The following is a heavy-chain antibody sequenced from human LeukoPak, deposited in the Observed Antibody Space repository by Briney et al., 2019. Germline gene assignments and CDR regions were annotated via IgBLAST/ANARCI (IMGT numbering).Heavy chain of an antibody. Sequence: SETLSLTCTVSGGSISISTYYWNWIRQPPGKGLEWIGYIYYPGSTNYNPSLKSRVTMSVDTSNNQFSLRLTSVTAADTAVYYCAREGPLSSWYIDLWGRGTLVTVSS. CDR1: GGSISISTYY. CDR2: IYYPGST. V-gene: IGHV4-61*01. J-gene: IGHJ2*01. CDR3: AREGPLSSWYIDL. D-gene: IGHD3-3*02.